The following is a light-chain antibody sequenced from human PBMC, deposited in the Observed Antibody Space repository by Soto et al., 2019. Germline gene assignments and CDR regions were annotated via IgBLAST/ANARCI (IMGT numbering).Light chain of an antibody. Sequence: IGLTLSPTTPYFCPGVTAPLSPQDRQRVHKFLAWYQQKPGQAPRLLIYGASTRAAGIPARFSGSGSGTDFTLTISSLEPEDFAVYYCQQRSNWPPITFGQGTRLEIK. CDR1: QRVHKF. V-gene: IGKV3-11*01. CDR2: GAS. CDR3: QQRSNWPPIT. J-gene: IGKJ5*01.